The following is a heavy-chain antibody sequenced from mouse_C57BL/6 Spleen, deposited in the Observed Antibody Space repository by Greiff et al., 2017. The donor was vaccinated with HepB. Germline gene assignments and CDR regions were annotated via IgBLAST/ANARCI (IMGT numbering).Heavy chain of an antibody. J-gene: IGHJ4*01. Sequence: QVQLQQSGPELVKPGASVKISCKASGYAFSSSWMNWVKQRPGKGLEWIGGIYPGDGDTNYNGKFKGKATLTADKSSSTAYMQLSSLTSEDSAVYFCARSEERYYGSYAMGYWGQVTSVTVSS. CDR1: GYAFSSSW. D-gene: IGHD1-1*01. CDR2: IYPGDGDT. V-gene: IGHV1-82*01. CDR3: ARSEERYYGSYAMGY.